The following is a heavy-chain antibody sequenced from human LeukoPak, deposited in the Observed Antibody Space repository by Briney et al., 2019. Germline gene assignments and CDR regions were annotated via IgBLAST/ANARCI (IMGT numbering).Heavy chain of an antibody. J-gene: IGHJ3*02. Sequence: GASVKVSCKASGYTFTGYYMHWVRQAPGQGLEWMGWINPNSGGTNYAQKFQGRVTMTRDTSISTAYMELSRLRSDDTAVYYCARGYSSGWYADAFDIWGQGTMVTVSS. CDR1: GYTFTGYY. CDR2: INPNSGGT. CDR3: ARGYSSGWYADAFDI. V-gene: IGHV1-2*02. D-gene: IGHD6-19*01.